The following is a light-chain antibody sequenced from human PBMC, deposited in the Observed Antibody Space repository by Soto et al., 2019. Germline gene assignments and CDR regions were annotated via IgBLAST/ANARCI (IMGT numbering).Light chain of an antibody. V-gene: IGKV3-15*01. J-gene: IGKJ2*01. Sequence: EIVMTQSPATLSVSPGESATLSCRASQSVNTNLAWYQQKPGRAPRLLIHGASSRATVIPARFSGSGSGTEFTLNIRSLQSEDFAVYYCQQYNNWPPHTFGQGTKLEIK. CDR3: QQYNNWPPHT. CDR2: GAS. CDR1: QSVNTN.